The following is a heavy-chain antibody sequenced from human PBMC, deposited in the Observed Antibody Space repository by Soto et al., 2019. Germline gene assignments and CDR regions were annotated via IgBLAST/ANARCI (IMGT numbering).Heavy chain of an antibody. J-gene: IGHJ3*02. CDR1: GGTFSSYA. Sequence: ASVKVSCKASGGTFSSYAISWVRQAPGQGLEWMGGIIPIFGTANYAQKFQGRVTITADESTSTAYMELSSLRSEDTAVYYCAREGVISDDAFDIWVQGKIVTVSS. CDR2: IIPIFGTA. CDR3: AREGVISDDAFDI. D-gene: IGHD6-13*01. V-gene: IGHV1-69*13.